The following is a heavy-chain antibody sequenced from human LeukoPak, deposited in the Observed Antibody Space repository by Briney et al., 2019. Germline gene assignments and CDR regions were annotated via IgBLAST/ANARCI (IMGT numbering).Heavy chain of an antibody. V-gene: IGHV1-2*02. CDR3: ARAPYSYGSGSYSGYYYYYGMDV. CDR1: GYTFTGYY. CDR2: INPNSGGT. J-gene: IGHJ6*02. Sequence: GASVKVSCTASGYTFTGYYMHWVRQAPGQGLEWMGWINPNSGGTNYAQKFQGRVTMTRDTSISTAYMELSRLRSDDTAVYYCARAPYSYGSGSYSGYYYYYGMDVWGQGTTVTVSS. D-gene: IGHD3-10*01.